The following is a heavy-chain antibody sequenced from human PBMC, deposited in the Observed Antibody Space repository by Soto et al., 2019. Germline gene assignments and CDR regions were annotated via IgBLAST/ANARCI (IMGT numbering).Heavy chain of an antibody. V-gene: IGHV3-23*01. CDR1: GGTFSSYA. D-gene: IGHD3-9*01. J-gene: IGHJ6*02. CDR3: AKDDILTGYYYGMDV. Sequence: SCKASGGTFSSYAMSWVRQAPGKGLEWVSAISGIGGSTYYADSVKGRFTISRDNSKNTLYLQMNSLRAEDTAVYYCAKDDILTGYYYGMDVWGQGTTVTVSS. CDR2: ISGIGGST.